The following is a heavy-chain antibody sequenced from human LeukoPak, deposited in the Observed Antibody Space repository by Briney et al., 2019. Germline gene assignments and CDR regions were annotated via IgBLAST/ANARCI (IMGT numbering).Heavy chain of an antibody. V-gene: IGHV4-34*01. CDR1: GGSFSGYY. J-gene: IGHJ3*02. CDR2: INHSGST. CDR3: ARTPKVTVTLDAFDI. Sequence: SETLSLTCAVYGGSFSGYYWSWIRQPPGKGLEWIGEINHSGSTNYNPSLKSRVTISVDTSKNQFSLKLSSVTAADTAVYYCARTPKVTVTLDAFDIWGQGTMVTVSS. D-gene: IGHD4-17*01.